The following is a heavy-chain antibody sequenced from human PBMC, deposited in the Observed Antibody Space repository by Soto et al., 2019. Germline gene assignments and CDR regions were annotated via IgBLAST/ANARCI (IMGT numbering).Heavy chain of an antibody. CDR1: GGTFSSYA. CDR3: ARQFYDYVWGSYRHYDY. V-gene: IGHV1-69*12. Sequence: QVQLVQSGAEVKKPGSSVKVSCKASGGTFSSYAISWVRQAPGQGLEWMGGIIPIFGTANYAQKFQGRVTITADECTSTAYMELSSLRSEDTAVYYCARQFYDYVWGSYRHYDYWGQGTLVTVSS. D-gene: IGHD3-16*02. J-gene: IGHJ4*02. CDR2: IIPIFGTA.